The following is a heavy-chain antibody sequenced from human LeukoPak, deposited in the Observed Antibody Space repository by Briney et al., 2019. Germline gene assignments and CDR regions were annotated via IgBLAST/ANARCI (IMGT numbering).Heavy chain of an antibody. CDR1: GFTLDDYA. D-gene: IGHD3-22*01. Sequence: GGSLRLSCAASGFTLDDYAMHWVRQAPGKGLEWVSGISWNSVNIGYADSVKGRFTISRDNAKNSLYLQMNSLRAEDTAVYYCARGYYDSSGPLGYWGQGTLVTVSS. CDR2: ISWNSVNI. J-gene: IGHJ4*02. V-gene: IGHV3-9*01. CDR3: ARGYYDSSGPLGY.